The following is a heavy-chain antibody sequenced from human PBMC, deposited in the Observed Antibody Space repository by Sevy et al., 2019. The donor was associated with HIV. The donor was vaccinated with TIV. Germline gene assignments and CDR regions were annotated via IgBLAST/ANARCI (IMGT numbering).Heavy chain of an antibody. D-gene: IGHD6-13*01. CDR3: TSSDFITAAGPFDY. Sequence: GGSLRLSCAASGFTFSGSAMHWVRQASGKGLEWVGRIRSKANTYATAYAASVKGRFTISRDDSMNTAYLQMNSLKTEDTAVYYCTSSDFITAAGPFDYWGQGTLVTVSS. CDR1: GFTFSGSA. J-gene: IGHJ4*02. V-gene: IGHV3-73*01. CDR2: IRSKANTYAT.